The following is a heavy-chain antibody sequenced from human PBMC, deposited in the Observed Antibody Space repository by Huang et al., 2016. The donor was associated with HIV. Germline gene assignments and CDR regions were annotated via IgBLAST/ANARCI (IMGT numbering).Heavy chain of an antibody. D-gene: IGHD4-17*01. Sequence: QVHLVQSGAEVKKPGASVKVSCKASGYTFTNYDINWVRQAPGRGLEWMGWINPNTCNTGFAQSIQGRVTMTRKTSITTAYMELTSLTSEDTAVYYCARSAYGDLDYWGLGTLVIVSS. CDR2: INPNTCNT. CDR3: ARSAYGDLDY. J-gene: IGHJ4*02. CDR1: GYTFTNYD. V-gene: IGHV1-8*02.